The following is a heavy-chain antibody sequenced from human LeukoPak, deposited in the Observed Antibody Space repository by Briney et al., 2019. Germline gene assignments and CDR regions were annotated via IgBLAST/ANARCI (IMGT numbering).Heavy chain of an antibody. D-gene: IGHD3-3*01. V-gene: IGHV3-30*02. Sequence: GGSLRLSCAASGFTFSSYGMHWVRPAPGKGLGWVAFIRYDGSNKYYADSVKGRFTISRDNSKNTLYLQMNSLRAEDTAVYYCAKDRSDYDFWSDGGYFDYWGQGTLVTVSS. J-gene: IGHJ4*02. CDR2: IRYDGSNK. CDR1: GFTFSSYG. CDR3: AKDRSDYDFWSDGGYFDY.